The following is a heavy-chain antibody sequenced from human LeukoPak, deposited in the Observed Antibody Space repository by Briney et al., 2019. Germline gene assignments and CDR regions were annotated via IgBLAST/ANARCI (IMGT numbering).Heavy chain of an antibody. Sequence: SQTLSLTCAISGYSVSSNSAAWNWIRQSPSRGLEWLGRTYYRSKWYIYYAVSLKSRITINPDTSKHQFSLQLYSVPPYHTAVYYCARGYSGYLVNWGQGTLVTVSA. D-gene: IGHD5-12*01. CDR2: TYYRSKWYI. V-gene: IGHV6-1*01. CDR3: ARGYSGYLVN. CDR1: GYSVSSNSAA. J-gene: IGHJ4*02.